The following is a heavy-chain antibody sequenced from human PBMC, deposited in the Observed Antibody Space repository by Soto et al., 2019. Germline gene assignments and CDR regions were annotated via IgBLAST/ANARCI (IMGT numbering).Heavy chain of an antibody. J-gene: IGHJ4*02. CDR1: GASITGSDW. V-gene: IGHV4-4*02. CDR3: VRVSVVGYFDY. CDR2: IYHSGTT. Sequence: SETLSLTCTVSGASITGSDWWSWVRQTPEKGLEWIGEIYHSGTTNYHPSLKSRVTISQDKSKNQFSLNLTSVTAPDTAVYSCVRVSVVGYFDYWGRGSLVTVSS. D-gene: IGHD3-22*01.